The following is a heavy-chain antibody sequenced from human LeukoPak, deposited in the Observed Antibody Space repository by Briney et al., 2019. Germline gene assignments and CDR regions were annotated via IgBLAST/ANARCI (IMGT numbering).Heavy chain of an antibody. Sequence: GGSLRLSCAASGFTFSSYEMNWVRQAPGKGLEWVSYISSSGSTIYYADSVKGRFTISRDNAKNTLYLQMNSLRAEDTAVYYCAKDGRAAIVVVPAAHQDYWGQGTLVTVSS. J-gene: IGHJ4*02. CDR2: ISSSGSTI. V-gene: IGHV3-48*03. CDR1: GFTFSSYE. D-gene: IGHD2-2*01. CDR3: AKDGRAAIVVVPAAHQDY.